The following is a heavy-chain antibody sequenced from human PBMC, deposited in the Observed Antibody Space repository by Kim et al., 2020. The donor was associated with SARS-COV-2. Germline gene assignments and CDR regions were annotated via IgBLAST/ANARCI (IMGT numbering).Heavy chain of an antibody. Sequence: SETLSLTCAVYGGSFSGYYWSWIRQPPGKGLEWIGEINHSGSTNYNPSLKSRVTISVDTSKNQFSLKLSSVTAADTTVYYCARYYYDSSVHYWGQGTLVTVSS. D-gene: IGHD3-22*01. V-gene: IGHV4-34*01. CDR1: GGSFSGYY. CDR3: ARYYYDSSVHY. CDR2: INHSGST. J-gene: IGHJ4*02.